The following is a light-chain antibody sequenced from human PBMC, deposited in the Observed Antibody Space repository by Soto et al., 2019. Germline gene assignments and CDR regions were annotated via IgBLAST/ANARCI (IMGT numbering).Light chain of an antibody. CDR3: QQGHNWPLT. V-gene: IGKV3-15*01. CDR1: QSINSE. CDR2: GAS. J-gene: IGKJ2*01. Sequence: EIVMTQSPATLSLSPGERAALSCRASQSINSELAWYQQKPGQPPRLLIYGASTRATGVPARFTGSESGSEFTLTISGRQSEDFAVYYCQQGHNWPLTFGQGTRLEL.